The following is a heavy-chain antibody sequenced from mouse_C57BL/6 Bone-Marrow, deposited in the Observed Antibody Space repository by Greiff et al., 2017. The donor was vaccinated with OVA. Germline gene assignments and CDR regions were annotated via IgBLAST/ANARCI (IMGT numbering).Heavy chain of an antibody. CDR3: ARQMYYVGSAWFAY. V-gene: IGHV5-2*01. Sequence: EVQRVESGGGLVQPGESLKLSCESNEYEFPSHDMSWVRKTPEKRLELVAAINSDGGSTYYPDTMERRFIISRDNTKKTLYLQMSSLRSEDTALYYCARQMYYVGSAWFAYWGQGTLVTVSA. CDR1: EYEFPSHD. D-gene: IGHD1-1*01. J-gene: IGHJ3*01. CDR2: INSDGGST.